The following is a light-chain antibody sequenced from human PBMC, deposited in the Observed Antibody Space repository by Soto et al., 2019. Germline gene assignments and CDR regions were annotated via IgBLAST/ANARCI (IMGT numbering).Light chain of an antibody. CDR1: RTDVADGYDY. V-gene: IGLV2-14*03. J-gene: IGLJ1*01. CDR3: TSYTRSTPFHV. CDR2: DVS. Sequence: QSALTQPASVSGSPGQSIAISCTGVRTDVADGYDYVSWYQQHPGQAPQLIIYDVSNRPSGVSDRFSGSKSGNTASLTISGLQAEDEAEYYCTSYTRSTPFHVFGTGTKVTVL.